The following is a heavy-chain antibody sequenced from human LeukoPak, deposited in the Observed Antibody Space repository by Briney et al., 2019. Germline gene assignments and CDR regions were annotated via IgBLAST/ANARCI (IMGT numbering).Heavy chain of an antibody. Sequence: GTSLRLSCVASGFRITSSGMHWVRQAPGKGLEWVACVSSDGSWEYSADSVKGRFTVSRDVFKNTLNPQMDTLRVEDTAVYYCAGGRGTWNDGYFALWGQGTQVIASS. CDR3: AGGRGTWNDGYFAL. J-gene: IGHJ4*02. V-gene: IGHV3-33*01. CDR1: GFRITSSG. CDR2: VSSDGSWE. D-gene: IGHD1-1*01.